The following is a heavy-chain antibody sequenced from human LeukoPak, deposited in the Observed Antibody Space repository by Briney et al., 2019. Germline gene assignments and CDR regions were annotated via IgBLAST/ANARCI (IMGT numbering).Heavy chain of an antibody. J-gene: IGHJ6*02. Sequence: SETLSLTCAVYGGSFSGYYWSWIRQPPGKGLEWIGEINHSGSTNYNPSLKSRVTISVDTSKNQFPLKLSSVTAADTAVYYCARGRRGYSYGYPNYYYGMDVWGQGTTVTVSS. V-gene: IGHV4-34*01. CDR3: ARGRRGYSYGYPNYYYGMDV. CDR1: GGSFSGYY. D-gene: IGHD5-18*01. CDR2: INHSGST.